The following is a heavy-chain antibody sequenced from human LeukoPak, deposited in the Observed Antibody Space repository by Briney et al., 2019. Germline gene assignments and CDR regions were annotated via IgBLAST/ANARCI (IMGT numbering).Heavy chain of an antibody. CDR3: ARDRWFDP. CDR1: GFTFRRYE. CDR2: ISSGGSTK. Sequence: GGSLRLSCAASGFTFRRYEMNWVRQTPGKGLEWVSYISSGGSTKYYADSVKGRFTISRDNAKNSLYLQMNSLRAEDTAVYYCARDRWFDPWGQGTLVTVSS. J-gene: IGHJ5*02. V-gene: IGHV3-48*03.